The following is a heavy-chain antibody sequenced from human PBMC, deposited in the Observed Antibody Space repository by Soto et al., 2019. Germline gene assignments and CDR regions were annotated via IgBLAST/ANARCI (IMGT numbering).Heavy chain of an antibody. CDR3: ARSVPPRWLQFGY. CDR2: VYYTGST. J-gene: IGHJ4*02. CDR1: GGSITGYY. V-gene: IGHV4-59*01. D-gene: IGHD6-19*01. Sequence: QVQLQEAGPGMVKPSETLSLTCTVSGGSITGYYWSWIRQPPGKGLEWIGYVYYTGSTTYNPSLKSRVPMSVDSSKSQFSLRLTSVTAADTAIYYCARSVPPRWLQFGYWGQGSLVTVSS.